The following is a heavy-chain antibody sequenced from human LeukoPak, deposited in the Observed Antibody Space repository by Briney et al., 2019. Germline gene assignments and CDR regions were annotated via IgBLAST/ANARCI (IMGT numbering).Heavy chain of an antibody. CDR1: GYSITSGYY. V-gene: IGHV4-38-2*02. D-gene: IGHD5-12*01. J-gene: IGHJ4*02. CDR3: ARAGWLGGPLGY. Sequence: PSETLSLTCTVSGYSITSGYYWAWIRQPPGEGLEWIGEINHSGSTNYNPSLKSRVTISVDTSKNQFSLKLSSVTAADTAVYYCARAGWLGGPLGYWGQGTLVTVSS. CDR2: INHSGST.